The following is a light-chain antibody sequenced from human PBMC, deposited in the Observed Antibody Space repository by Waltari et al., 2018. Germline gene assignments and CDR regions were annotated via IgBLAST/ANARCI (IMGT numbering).Light chain of an antibody. CDR2: DVS. J-gene: IGLJ1*01. V-gene: IGLV2-11*01. CDR3: CSYAGSYTYV. CDR1: TSDVGGYNY. Sequence: QSALTPPRSVSGSPGQSVTIPCTATTSDVGGYNYVSWYQQHPGKAPKLMIYDVSKRPSGVPDRFSGSKSGNTASLTISGLQAEDEADYYCCSYAGSYTYVFGTGTKVTVL.